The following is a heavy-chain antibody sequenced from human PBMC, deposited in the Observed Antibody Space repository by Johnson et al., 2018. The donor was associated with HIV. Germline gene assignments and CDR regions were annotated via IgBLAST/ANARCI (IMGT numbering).Heavy chain of an antibody. CDR3: ARVIGYDSSGKAFDI. CDR2: IWHDGSNK. D-gene: IGHD3-22*01. V-gene: IGHV3-33*01. Sequence: QVQLVESGGGVVQPGRSLRLSCAASGFTLSNYGMHWVRQAPGKGLEWVAVIWHDGSNKYYADSVKGRFTISRDNAKNSLYVQMNSLRAEDTALYHCARVIGYDSSGKAFDIGGQGTMVTVSP. CDR1: GFTLSNYG. J-gene: IGHJ3*02.